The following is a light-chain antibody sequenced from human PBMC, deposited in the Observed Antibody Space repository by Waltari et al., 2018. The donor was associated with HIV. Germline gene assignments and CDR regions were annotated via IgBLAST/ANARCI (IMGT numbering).Light chain of an antibody. CDR3: CCCAGSSTHYV. J-gene: IGLJ1*01. CDR1: SSDVGSYNL. Sequence: QSALTQPASVSGSPGQSITISCTGTSSDVGSYNLFSWYLHHPGKAPKIVIYEVSMRRSGVCIRFSGSESSNTASPAISTLQADEEADYYSCCCAGSSTHYVYGTGTKDTGL. V-gene: IGLV2-23*02. CDR2: EVS.